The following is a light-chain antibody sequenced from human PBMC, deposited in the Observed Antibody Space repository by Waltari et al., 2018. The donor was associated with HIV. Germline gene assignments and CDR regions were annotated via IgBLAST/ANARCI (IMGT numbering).Light chain of an antibody. J-gene: IGKJ1*01. CDR2: WAS. V-gene: IGKV4-1*01. CDR3: QQFYSSWT. Sequence: IVMTQSPGSLAVSLGDRAHINCKFSQSVFSTSNGRNYLAWYQQKAGQPPRLLISWASTRESGVPDRFSGSGYGADFTLTISSLQAEDVAVYFCQQFYSSWTFGQETKVEMK. CDR1: QSVFSTSNGRNY.